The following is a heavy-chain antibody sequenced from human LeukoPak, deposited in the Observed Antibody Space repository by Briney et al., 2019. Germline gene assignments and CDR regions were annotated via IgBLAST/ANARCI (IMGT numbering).Heavy chain of an antibody. CDR1: GFTFSSYA. CDR3: ARDGLSTMVRGVFDY. V-gene: IGHV3-23*01. J-gene: IGHJ4*02. D-gene: IGHD3-10*01. CDR2: ISATGGSI. Sequence: GGSLRLSCAASGFTFSSYAMSWVRQAPGKGLEWVSTISATGGSIYYADSVRGRLTISRDDSKNTLYLQMGSLRAEDMAVYYCARDGLSTMVRGVFDYWGQGTLVTVSS.